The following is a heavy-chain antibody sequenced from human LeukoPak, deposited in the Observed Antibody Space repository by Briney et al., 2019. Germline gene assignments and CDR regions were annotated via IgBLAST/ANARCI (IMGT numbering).Heavy chain of an antibody. CDR3: ARGDGRFTSAY. CDR2: ISAYNGNT. CDR1: GYTFTSYG. J-gene: IGHJ4*02. V-gene: IGHV1-18*01. Sequence: ASVKVSCKASGYTFTSYGISWLRQAPGQELEWMGWISAYNGNTNYAQKLQDRVTMTTDKSMSKASIELRSLRFYDTAVYYCARGDGRFTSAYWGQGTLVTVSS.